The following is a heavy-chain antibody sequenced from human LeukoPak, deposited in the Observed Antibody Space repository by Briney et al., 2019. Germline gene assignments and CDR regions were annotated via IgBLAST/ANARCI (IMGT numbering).Heavy chain of an antibody. V-gene: IGHV4-59*01. D-gene: IGHD3-3*01. Sequence: SETLSLTCTVSGGSMSGYYWTWIRQSPGKGLEWIGYIYYSGTNNYNPYLKSRATISVETSKNQFSLRLSSVTAEDTALYYCASGTIFGAATNCFDSWGQGTLVIVSA. CDR2: IYYSGTN. CDR3: ASGTIFGAATNCFDS. CDR1: GGSMSGYY. J-gene: IGHJ5*01.